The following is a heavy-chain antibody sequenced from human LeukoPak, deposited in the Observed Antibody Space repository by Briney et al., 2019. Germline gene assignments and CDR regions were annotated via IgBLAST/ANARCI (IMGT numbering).Heavy chain of an antibody. D-gene: IGHD5-24*01. V-gene: IGHV3-7*01. CDR1: GFTFSSYW. J-gene: IGHJ6*02. Sequence: GGSLRLSCAASGFTFSSYWMSWVRQAPGKGLEWVANIKQDGSEKYYVDYVKGRFTISRDNAKNSLYLQMNSLRAEDTAVYYCGRFLEMATKNYYYYAMDVWGQGTTVTVSS. CDR3: GRFLEMATKNYYYYAMDV. CDR2: IKQDGSEK.